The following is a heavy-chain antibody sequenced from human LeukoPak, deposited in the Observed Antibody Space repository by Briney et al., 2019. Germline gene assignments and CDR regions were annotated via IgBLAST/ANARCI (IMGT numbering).Heavy chain of an antibody. V-gene: IGHV4-59*01. J-gene: IGHJ3*02. CDR1: GASISSYY. CDR3: AKDRRGGSAFDI. Sequence: SETLSLTCTVSGASISSYYWSWIRQPPGKGLEWIGSIYYRGNPNYNPSLKSRVTISVDTSKNQFSLMLTSVTAADTAVYYCAKDRRGGSAFDIWGQGTMVTVSS. CDR2: IYYRGNP. D-gene: IGHD2-15*01.